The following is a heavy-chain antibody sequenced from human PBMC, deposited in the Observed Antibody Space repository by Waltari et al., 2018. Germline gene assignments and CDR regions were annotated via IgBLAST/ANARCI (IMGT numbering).Heavy chain of an antibody. CDR1: GFTFSSSG. Sequence: QVQLVESGGGVVQPGGSLRLSCAASGFTFSSSGMHWVRQAPGKGLEWVAFIRYDGSNKYYADSVKGRFTISRDNSKNTLYLQMNSLRAEDTAVYYCAKDRNGYNYYYYMDVWGKGTTVTVSS. J-gene: IGHJ6*03. CDR2: IRYDGSNK. CDR3: AKDRNGYNYYYYMDV. D-gene: IGHD5-12*01. V-gene: IGHV3-30*02.